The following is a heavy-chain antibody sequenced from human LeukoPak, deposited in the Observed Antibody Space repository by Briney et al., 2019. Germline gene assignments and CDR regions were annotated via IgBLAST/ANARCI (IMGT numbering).Heavy chain of an antibody. D-gene: IGHD2-15*01. CDR2: IRSKANSYAT. J-gene: IGHJ4*02. Sequence: GRSLRLSCAASGFTFSGSAMHWVRQASGKGLEWVGRIRSKANSYATAYAASVKGRFTISRDDSKNTAYLQMNSLKAEDTAVYYCTRHAVAADYWGQGTLVTVSS. CDR3: TRHAVAADY. V-gene: IGHV3-73*01. CDR1: GFTFSGSA.